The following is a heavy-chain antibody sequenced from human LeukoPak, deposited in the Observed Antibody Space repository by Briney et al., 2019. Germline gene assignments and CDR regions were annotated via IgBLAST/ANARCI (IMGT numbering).Heavy chain of an antibody. Sequence: QTGGSLRLSCAASGFTVSSNYMSWVRQAPGKGLEWVSVIYSGGSTYYADSVKGRFTISRDNSKNTLYLQMNSLRAEDTAVYYCARITGSRPIDSGDFDYWGQGTLVTVSS. V-gene: IGHV3-53*01. CDR2: IYSGGST. CDR3: ARITGSRPIDSGDFDY. CDR1: GFTVSSNY. D-gene: IGHD1-20*01. J-gene: IGHJ4*02.